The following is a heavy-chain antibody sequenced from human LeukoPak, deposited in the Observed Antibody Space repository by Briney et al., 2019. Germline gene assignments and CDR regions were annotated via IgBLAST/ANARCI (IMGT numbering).Heavy chain of an antibody. V-gene: IGHV1-46*01. J-gene: IGHJ4*02. Sequence: ASVKVSCKASGYTFTSYYMHWVRQAPGQGLEWMGIINPSGGNTHNAQNFQGRVTMTSDMSTSTVYMELSSLRSEDTAVYYCARGVHRRYYDSSAYFSDWGQGTLVTVSS. CDR1: GYTFTSYY. CDR3: ARGVHRRYYDSSAYFSD. CDR2: INPSGGNT. D-gene: IGHD3-22*01.